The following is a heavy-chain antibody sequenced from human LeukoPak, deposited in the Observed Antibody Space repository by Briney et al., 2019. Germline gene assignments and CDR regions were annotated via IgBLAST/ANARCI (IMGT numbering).Heavy chain of an antibody. V-gene: IGHV1-18*01. Sequence: ASVKVSCKASGYSFTDYDFGWVRQAPGQGLEWLGWVSIYNDNTNYAREFQDRITMTTDISKSTAYMELKSLTSYDTAVYFCARTGHYQFDSWGQGILVTVSS. J-gene: IGHJ4*02. CDR2: VSIYNDNT. CDR1: GYSFTDYD. D-gene: IGHD3-9*01. CDR3: ARTGHYQFDS.